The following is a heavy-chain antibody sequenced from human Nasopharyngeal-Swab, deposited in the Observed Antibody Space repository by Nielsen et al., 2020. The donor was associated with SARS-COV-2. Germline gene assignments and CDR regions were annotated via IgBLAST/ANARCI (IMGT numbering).Heavy chain of an antibody. J-gene: IGHJ5*02. CDR2: IYPGGGSA. D-gene: IGHD2-15*01. CDR3: ARGGDPREVVAATDCFDP. Sequence: WVRQAPGQGLEWMGIIYPGGGSARYSQNFQGRVTMTRDTSTNTVYMELYSLTSEDTAVYYCARGGDPREVVAATDCFDPWGQGTLVTVSS. V-gene: IGHV1-46*01.